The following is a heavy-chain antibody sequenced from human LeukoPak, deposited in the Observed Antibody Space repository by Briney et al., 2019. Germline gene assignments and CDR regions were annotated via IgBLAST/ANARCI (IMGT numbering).Heavy chain of an antibody. CDR3: ARSGGRY. J-gene: IGHJ4*02. CDR2: INHSGST. Sequence: SETLSLTCAVYGGSFSGYYWSWIRQPAGKGLEWIGEINHSGSTNYNPSLRSRVTISVDTSKDQFSLKLSSVTAADTAVYYCARSGGRYWGQGTLVTVSS. V-gene: IGHV4-34*01. D-gene: IGHD2-15*01. CDR1: GGSFSGYY.